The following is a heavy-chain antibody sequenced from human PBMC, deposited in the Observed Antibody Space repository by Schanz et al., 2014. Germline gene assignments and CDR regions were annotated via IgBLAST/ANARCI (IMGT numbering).Heavy chain of an antibody. D-gene: IGHD2-2*01. J-gene: IGHJ4*02. Sequence: EVQLLESGGGLVQPGGSLRLSCSASGFTFSTYAMSWARQTPGKGLEWVSSITTGGNTYYRDSVKGRFTISRDNAKNSLFLQMNSLSAEDTAVYYCAKVAPAATYLDSWGLGTLVTVSS. CDR1: GFTFSTYA. CDR3: AKVAPAATYLDS. V-gene: IGHV3-23*01. CDR2: ITTGGNT.